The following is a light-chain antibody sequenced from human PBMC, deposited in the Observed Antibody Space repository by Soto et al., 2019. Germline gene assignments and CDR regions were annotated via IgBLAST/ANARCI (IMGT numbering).Light chain of an antibody. V-gene: IGKV1-5*01. CDR3: HQYNTYSQT. J-gene: IGKJ1*01. CDR1: QTISSW. Sequence: DIQITQSPSTLSGSVGDRVTITCRASQTISSWLAWYQQKPGKAPKLLIYDASTLESGVPSRFSGSGSGTEFTLTISSLQPEDFATYYCHQYNTYSQTFGQGTKVDIK. CDR2: DAS.